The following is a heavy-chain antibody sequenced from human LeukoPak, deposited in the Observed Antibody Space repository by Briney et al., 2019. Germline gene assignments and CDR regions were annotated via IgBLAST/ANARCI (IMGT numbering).Heavy chain of an antibody. V-gene: IGHV4-4*07. J-gene: IGHJ3*01. CDR2: IYVSGDT. D-gene: IGHD3-22*01. Sequence: SETLSLTCTVSGDPITANYWSWIRQSAGKGLEWIGRIYVSGDTDYNPSLNNRVTMSVDTSKYQFSLRLSSVTAADTAVYYCVRDKNYYEASRPQLDAFDVWGQGTLVTVSS. CDR1: GDPITANY. CDR3: VRDKNYYEASRPQLDAFDV.